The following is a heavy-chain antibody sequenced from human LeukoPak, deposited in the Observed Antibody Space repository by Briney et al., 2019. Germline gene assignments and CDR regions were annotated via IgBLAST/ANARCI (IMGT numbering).Heavy chain of an antibody. J-gene: IGHJ6*03. Sequence: GGSLRLSCEASEFNFDDYAMAWVRQAPGKGLEWVAGINWNGGTTSYADSVKSRFTISRDNAKNSLYLQMNSLRAEDAALYYCARNRYYYDSSGSSPLYLSYYYMDVWGKGTTVTVSS. V-gene: IGHV3-20*04. CDR3: ARNRYYYDSSGSSPLYLSYYYMDV. CDR1: EFNFDDYA. CDR2: INWNGGTT. D-gene: IGHD3-22*01.